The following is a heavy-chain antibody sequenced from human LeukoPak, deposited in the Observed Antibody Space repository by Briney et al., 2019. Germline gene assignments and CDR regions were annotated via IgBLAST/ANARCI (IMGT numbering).Heavy chain of an antibody. CDR1: GLSFSNFA. CDR2: ISGSGVLT. J-gene: IGHJ3*01. D-gene: IGHD4-11*01. CDR3: AKDAEVRETTLNTRIYLDGFDV. V-gene: IGHV3-23*01. Sequence: PGGSLRLSCAASGLSFSNFAMSWVRQAPGKGLEWVSSISGSGVLTYYADSVKDRFTISRDNSNYSIFLQMNRLTADDTAIYYCAKDAEVRETTLNTRIYLDGFDVWGQGTMVTVSS.